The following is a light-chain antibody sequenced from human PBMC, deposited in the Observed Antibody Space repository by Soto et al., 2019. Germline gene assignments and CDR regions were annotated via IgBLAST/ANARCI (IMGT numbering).Light chain of an antibody. Sequence: DIQMTQSPSSLSAYVGDRVPITCQASQDIRHCLNWYQQKPGRAPKLLIYDASNLERGVPSRFRGSGSETLFTFTITSLQPEDIATYYCQQYDNLYTFGQGTKLEIK. V-gene: IGKV1-33*01. CDR1: QDIRHC. CDR3: QQYDNLYT. CDR2: DAS. J-gene: IGKJ2*01.